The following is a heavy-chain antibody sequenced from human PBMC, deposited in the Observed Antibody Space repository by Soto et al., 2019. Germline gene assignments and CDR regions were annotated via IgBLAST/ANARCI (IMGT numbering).Heavy chain of an antibody. J-gene: IGHJ5*02. CDR2: IYYSGST. V-gene: IGHV4-39*01. CDR3: ARGSFFDTVTTGWFDP. Sequence: SETLSLTCTVSGGSISSSSYYWGWIRQPPGKGLEWIGSIYYSGSTYYNPSLKSRVTISVDTSKNQFSLKLSSVTAADTAVYYCARGSFFDTVTTGWFDPWGQGTLVTVSS. CDR1: GGSISSSSYY. D-gene: IGHD4-17*01.